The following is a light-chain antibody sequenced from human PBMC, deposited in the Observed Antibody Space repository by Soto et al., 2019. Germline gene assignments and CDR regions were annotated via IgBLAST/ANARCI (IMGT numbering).Light chain of an antibody. CDR2: GAS. CDR3: QQYGSSLRA. J-gene: IGKJ2*01. V-gene: IGKV3-20*01. Sequence: EIVLTQSPGTLSLSPGERATLSCRASQSVYSNYLAWYQQKPGQAPKLLIYGASSRATGIPDRFSGSGSGTDFTLTISRLEPDDFAEYFCQQYGSSLRAFGQGTNLEIK. CDR1: QSVYSNY.